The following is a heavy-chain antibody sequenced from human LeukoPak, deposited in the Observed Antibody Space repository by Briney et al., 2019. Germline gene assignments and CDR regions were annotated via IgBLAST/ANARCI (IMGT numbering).Heavy chain of an antibody. CDR1: GFTVSSNY. V-gene: IGHV3-66*01. D-gene: IGHD6-13*01. J-gene: IGHJ4*02. CDR2: IYSGGST. Sequence: GGSLRLSCAASGFTVSSNYMSWVRQAPGKGLEWVSVIYSGGSTYYADSVRGRFTISRDNSKNTLYLQMNSLRAEDTAVYYCARGGSSSWYCDYWGQGALVTVSS. CDR3: ARGGSSSWYCDY.